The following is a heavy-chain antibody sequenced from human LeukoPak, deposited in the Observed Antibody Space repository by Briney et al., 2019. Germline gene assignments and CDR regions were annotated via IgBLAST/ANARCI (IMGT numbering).Heavy chain of an antibody. CDR1: GFTFSSYA. Sequence: GRSLRLSCAASGFTFSSYAMHWVRQAPGKGLEWVAVISYDGSNKYYADSVKGRFTISRDNSKNTLYLQMNSLRAEDTAVYYCARALVGATALDYWGQGTLVTVSS. V-gene: IGHV3-30*04. D-gene: IGHD1-26*01. CDR2: ISYDGSNK. J-gene: IGHJ4*02. CDR3: ARALVGATALDY.